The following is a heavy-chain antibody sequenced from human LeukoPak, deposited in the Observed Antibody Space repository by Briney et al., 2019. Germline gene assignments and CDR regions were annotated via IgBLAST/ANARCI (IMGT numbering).Heavy chain of an antibody. CDR3: ARDGMLLWFGEPSVFQH. D-gene: IGHD3-10*01. CDR1: GGSISSASYY. CDR2: IYYSGST. J-gene: IGHJ1*01. Sequence: PSETLSLTCTVSGGSISSASYYWGWIRQPPGKGLEWIGKIYYSGSTYYNPSLKSRVTISVDTSKNQFSLKLSSVTAADTAVYYCARDGMLLWFGEPSVFQHWGQGTLVTVSS. V-gene: IGHV4-39*07.